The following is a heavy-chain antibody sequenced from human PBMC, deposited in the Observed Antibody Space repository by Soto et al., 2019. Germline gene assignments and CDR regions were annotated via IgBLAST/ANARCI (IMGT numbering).Heavy chain of an antibody. CDR2: IIPIFGTA. Sequence: QVQLVQSGAEVKKPGSSVKVSCKASGGTFSSYAISWVRQAPGQGLEWMGGIIPIFGTANYAQKFQGRVTISADETTSTDYRELSSLRPENRAVYYCAHGDGYSPVGYWGQGTLVTLS. CDR3: AHGDGYSPVGY. V-gene: IGHV1-69*12. CDR1: GGTFSSYA. D-gene: IGHD4-4*01. J-gene: IGHJ4*02.